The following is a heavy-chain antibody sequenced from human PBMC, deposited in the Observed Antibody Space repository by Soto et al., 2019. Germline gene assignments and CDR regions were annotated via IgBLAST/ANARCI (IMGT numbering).Heavy chain of an antibody. Sequence: GGSLRLSCAASGFSFSSYGMHWVRQAPGKGLERVAVISYDGSNKYYADSVKGRFTISRDNSKNTLYLQMNSLRAEDTAVYYYAKSIVGAFGFDPWGQRTLVTVSS. J-gene: IGHJ5*02. D-gene: IGHD1-26*01. V-gene: IGHV3-30*18. CDR2: ISYDGSNK. CDR1: GFSFSSYG. CDR3: AKSIVGAFGFDP.